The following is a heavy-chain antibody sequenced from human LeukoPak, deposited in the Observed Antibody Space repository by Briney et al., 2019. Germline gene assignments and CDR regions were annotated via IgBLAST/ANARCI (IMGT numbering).Heavy chain of an antibody. CDR3: ARLPICGSYRPYFDY. Sequence: PSETLSLTCTVSGGSISSSSYYWGWIPQPPGKGLEWIGSIYYSGSTYYNPSLKSRVTISVDTSKNQFSLKLSSVTAADTAVYYCARLPICGSYRPYFDYWGQGTLVTVSS. V-gene: IGHV4-39*01. CDR1: GGSISSSSYY. CDR2: IYYSGST. J-gene: IGHJ4*02. D-gene: IGHD3-16*02.